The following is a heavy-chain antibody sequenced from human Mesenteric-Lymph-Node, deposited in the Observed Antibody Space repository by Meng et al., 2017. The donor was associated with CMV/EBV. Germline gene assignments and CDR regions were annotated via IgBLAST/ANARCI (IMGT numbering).Heavy chain of an antibody. CDR3: ARGYYDMDV. V-gene: IGHV3-48*03. CDR1: GFTFSNYE. CDR2: ISSSGSTI. Sequence: SLKISCAASGFTFSNYEMNWVRQAPGKGLEWVSYISSSGSTIYYADSVKDRFTITRDNAKNSMYLQMNSLRAEDTAVYYCARGYYDMDVWGQGTTVTVSS. J-gene: IGHJ6*02.